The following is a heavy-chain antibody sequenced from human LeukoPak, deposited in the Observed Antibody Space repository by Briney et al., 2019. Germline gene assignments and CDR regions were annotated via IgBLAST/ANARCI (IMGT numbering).Heavy chain of an antibody. CDR2: ISAYNGHT. Sequence: ASVKVSCKASGYNFSSHGISWVRQAPGQGFEWMGWISAYNGHTNYAQNLQGRVTMTTDTSTSTAYMELRSLRSDDTAVYYCARGDSSGYYYVQGPFDYWGQGTLVTVSS. J-gene: IGHJ4*02. CDR1: GYNFSSHG. V-gene: IGHV1-18*01. D-gene: IGHD3-22*01. CDR3: ARGDSSGYYYVQGPFDY.